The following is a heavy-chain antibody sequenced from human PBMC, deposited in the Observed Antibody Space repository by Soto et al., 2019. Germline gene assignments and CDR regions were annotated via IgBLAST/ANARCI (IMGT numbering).Heavy chain of an antibody. CDR2: IYHSGSA. V-gene: IGHV4-4*02. CDR3: ARYNAASGTYYFDD. D-gene: IGHD6-13*01. Sequence: PSETLSLTCAVSGDSVSSRFWWSWVRQSPGKGLEWIGEIYHSGSANYNPSLKSRVTMSVDNSKNQFSLKLNSVTAADTAVYYCARYNAASGTYYFDDWGQGTLVTVSS. CDR1: GDSVSSRFW. J-gene: IGHJ4*02.